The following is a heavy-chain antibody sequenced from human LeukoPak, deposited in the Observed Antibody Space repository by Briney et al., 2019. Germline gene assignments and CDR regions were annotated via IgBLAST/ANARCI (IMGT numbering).Heavy chain of an antibody. Sequence: SVKVSCKASGGTFSSYAISWVRQAPGQGLEWMGGIIPIFGTANYAQKFQGRVTITADESTSTAYMELSSLRSEDTAVYYCASRVVPAAPPPHDAFDIWGQGTMVTVSS. CDR3: ASRVVPAAPPPHDAFDI. J-gene: IGHJ3*02. V-gene: IGHV1-69*13. CDR2: IIPIFGTA. CDR1: GGTFSSYA. D-gene: IGHD2-2*01.